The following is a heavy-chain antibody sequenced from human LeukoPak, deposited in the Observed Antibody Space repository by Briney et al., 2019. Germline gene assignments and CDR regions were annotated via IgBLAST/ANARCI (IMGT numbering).Heavy chain of an antibody. D-gene: IGHD2-21*02. CDR1: GGSISSYY. V-gene: IGHV4-59*08. Sequence: SETLSLTCTVSGGSISSYYWSWIRQPLGKGLEWIGYIYYSGSTNYNPSLKSRVTISVDTSKNQFSLKLSSVTATDTAVYYCAGCGGDCYPFYYYGMDVWGQGTTVTVSS. CDR2: IYYSGST. CDR3: AGCGGDCYPFYYYGMDV. J-gene: IGHJ6*02.